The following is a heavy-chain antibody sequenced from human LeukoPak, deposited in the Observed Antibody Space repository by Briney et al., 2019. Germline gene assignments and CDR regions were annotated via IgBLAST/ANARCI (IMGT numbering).Heavy chain of an antibody. CDR1: GYSFTGHY. CDR2: ISAYNGNT. Sequence: GASVKVSFKASGYSFTGHYMHWVRQAPGQGLEWMGWISAYNGNTNYAQKLQGRVTMTTDTSTSTAYMELRSLRSDDTAVYYCARDRDSGSYYSRKGRTAFDIWGQGTMVTVSS. V-gene: IGHV1-18*04. D-gene: IGHD1-26*01. J-gene: IGHJ3*02. CDR3: ARDRDSGSYYSRKGRTAFDI.